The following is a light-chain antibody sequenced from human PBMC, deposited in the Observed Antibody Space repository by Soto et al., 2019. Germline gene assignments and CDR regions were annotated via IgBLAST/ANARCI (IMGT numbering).Light chain of an antibody. CDR1: QSVSSSY. V-gene: IGKV3-20*01. CDR2: GAS. CDR3: QQYGTLIT. Sequence: EIVLTQSPDTLSLSPGERVTLSCRASQSVSSSYLAWYQQKPGQAPRLLFHGASSRATGIPDRFSGSGSGADFTLTISRLEPEDFAVYYCQQYGTLITFGQGTRLEIK. J-gene: IGKJ5*01.